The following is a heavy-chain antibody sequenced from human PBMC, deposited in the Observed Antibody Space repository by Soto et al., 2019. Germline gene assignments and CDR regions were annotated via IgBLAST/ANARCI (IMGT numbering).Heavy chain of an antibody. Sequence: PGESLKISCQGPGYSFPIHWIGWVRQMPGKGLEWMGIIYPGDSDTTYSPSFQGRVTFAADKSINTAYLQWSSLQASDTGMYYCARSYDSAILNAFDVWGQGTMVTVSS. CDR1: GYSFPIHW. D-gene: IGHD3-10*01. V-gene: IGHV5-51*01. CDR2: IYPGDSDT. CDR3: ARSYDSAILNAFDV. J-gene: IGHJ3*01.